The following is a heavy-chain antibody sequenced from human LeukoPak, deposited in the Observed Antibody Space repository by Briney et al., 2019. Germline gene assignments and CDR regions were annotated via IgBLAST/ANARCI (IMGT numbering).Heavy chain of an antibody. CDR3: ARVPGDYPDVWDI. Sequence: SVKVSCKASGGTFNSYAISWVRQAPGQGLEWMGGIIPIFGTANYAQKFQGRVTITADKSTSTAYMELSSLRSEDTAVYYCARVPGDYPDVWDIWGQGTMVTVSS. CDR1: GGTFNSYA. V-gene: IGHV1-69*06. CDR2: IIPIFGTA. D-gene: IGHD4-17*01. J-gene: IGHJ3*02.